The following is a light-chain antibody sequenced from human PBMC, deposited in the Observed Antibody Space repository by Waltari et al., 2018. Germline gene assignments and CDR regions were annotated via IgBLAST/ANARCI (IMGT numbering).Light chain of an antibody. J-gene: IGLJ3*02. CDR3: CSYAGRYTWV. CDR1: NSDVGGYNY. V-gene: IGLV2-11*01. Sequence: QSALTQPRSVSGSPGQSVTISCPGNNSDVGGYNYVSWYQQHADKAPKLLIYDVSNRPSGVPDRFSGSKSGNTASLTISGLQAEDEADYYCCSYAGRYTWVFGGGTKLTVL. CDR2: DVS.